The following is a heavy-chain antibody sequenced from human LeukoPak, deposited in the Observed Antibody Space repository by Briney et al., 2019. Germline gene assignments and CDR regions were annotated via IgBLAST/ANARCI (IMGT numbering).Heavy chain of an antibody. V-gene: IGHV1-46*01. J-gene: IGHJ4*02. Sequence: AASVKVSCKASGYIFVNYYIHWVRRAPGQGLEWMALINPNGAYTTNAQKFQDRVTVTRDTSTSTVYMELSSLRSEDTAVYHCARDHDSSGRYYFDYWGQGSLVTVSS. CDR3: ARDHDSSGRYYFDY. D-gene: IGHD3-22*01. CDR1: GYIFVNYY. CDR2: INPNGAYT.